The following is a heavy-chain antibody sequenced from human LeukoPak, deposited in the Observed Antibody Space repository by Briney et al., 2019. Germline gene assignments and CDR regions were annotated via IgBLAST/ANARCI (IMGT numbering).Heavy chain of an antibody. J-gene: IGHJ4*02. V-gene: IGHV5-51*01. CDR1: GYSFTDYW. D-gene: IGHD1-14*01. CDR2: ISPDDSDA. Sequence: GESLQISCKASGYSFTDYWIGWMRQLPGKGLEWMGIISPDDSDARDSPSYSPSFQGQVTISVDESISTAYLQWSSLKASDTAMYYCARYKGHFVSLPSPFDYWGQGTLVTVSS. CDR3: ARYKGHFVSLPSPFDY.